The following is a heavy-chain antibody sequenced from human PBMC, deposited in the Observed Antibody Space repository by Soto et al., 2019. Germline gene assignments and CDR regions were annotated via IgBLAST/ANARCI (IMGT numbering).Heavy chain of an antibody. Sequence: PGGSLRLSCTASGFTFGDYAMSWVRQAPGKGLEWVGFIRSKAYGGTTEYAASVKGRFTISRDDSKNTLYLQLNSLRTEDTAVYYCTTDDPINRSWGQGTLVTVSS. CDR2: IRSKAYGGTT. CDR1: GFTFGDYA. V-gene: IGHV3-49*04. J-gene: IGHJ5*02. CDR3: TTDDPINRS.